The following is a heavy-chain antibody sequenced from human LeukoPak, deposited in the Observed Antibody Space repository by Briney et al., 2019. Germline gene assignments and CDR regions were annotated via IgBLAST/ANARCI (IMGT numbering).Heavy chain of an antibody. CDR2: INPDDSEI. V-gene: IGHV5-51*01. D-gene: IGHD3-22*01. CDR1: GYSFTNYW. CDR3: ARRHHYYDSSGLNFDY. J-gene: IGHJ4*02. Sequence: GESLKISCKGSGYSFTNYWIGWVRQTPGKGLEWMGIINPDDSEIKYSPSLQGQVTISADKSISTAYLQWSSLKASDTAMYYCARRHHYYDSSGLNFDYWGQGTLVTVSS.